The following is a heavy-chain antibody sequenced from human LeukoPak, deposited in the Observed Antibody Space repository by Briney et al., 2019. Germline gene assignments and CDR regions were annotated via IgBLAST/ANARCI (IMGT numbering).Heavy chain of an antibody. CDR2: ISSSSSTI. V-gene: IGHV3-48*04. D-gene: IGHD3-10*01. J-gene: IGHJ4*02. Sequence: PGGSLRLSCTTSGFNFRAYWMGWVRQAPGKGLEWVSYISSSSSTIYYADSVKGRFTISRDNAKNSLYLQMNSLRAEDTAVYYCARDLTYGSATDIWGQGTLVTVSS. CDR3: ARDLTYGSATDI. CDR1: GFNFRAYW.